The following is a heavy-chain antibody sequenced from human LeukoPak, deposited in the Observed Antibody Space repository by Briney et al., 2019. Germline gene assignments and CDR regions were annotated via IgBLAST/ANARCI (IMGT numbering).Heavy chain of an antibody. CDR2: INPNSGGT. D-gene: IGHD5-12*01. J-gene: IGHJ4*02. CDR1: GYTFTGYY. V-gene: IGHV1-2*02. Sequence: ASVKVSCKASGYTFTGYYMHWVRQAPGQGIEWMGWINPNSGGTNYAQKFQGRVTMTRDTSISTAYMELSRLRSDDTAVYYCARDDDIVATIDFDYWGQGTLVTVSS. CDR3: ARDDDIVATIDFDY.